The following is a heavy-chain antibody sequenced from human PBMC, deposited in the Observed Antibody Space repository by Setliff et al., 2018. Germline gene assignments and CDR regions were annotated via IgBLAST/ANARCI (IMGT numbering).Heavy chain of an antibody. J-gene: IGHJ3*02. CDR2: ISSASRTI. D-gene: IGHD3-22*01. V-gene: IGHV3-48*04. CDR1: GFTFSDYS. Sequence: LRLSCAASGFTFSDYSMNWVRQAPGKGLQWVSYISSASRTIHYADSVKGRFSISRENAMNSLYLQMNSLRADDTAVYYCARQRYYDTTGKAFDIWGQGTMVTV. CDR3: ARQRYYDTTGKAFDI.